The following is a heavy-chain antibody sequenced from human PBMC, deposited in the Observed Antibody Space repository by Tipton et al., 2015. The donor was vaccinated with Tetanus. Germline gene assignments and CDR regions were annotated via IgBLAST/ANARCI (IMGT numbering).Heavy chain of an antibody. V-gene: IGHV5-10-1*01. D-gene: IGHD2-8*01. J-gene: IGHJ4*02. CDR3: ARAHCTDGVCNFDF. Sequence: QLVQSGAEVKKPGESLRISCKVSGQTFTTYWISWVRQMPGKGLEWMGRIDPSESYTIYNPSLQGHVTISADKSISTAYVQWSGLKASDTSVFYCARAHCTDGVCNFDFWGQGALVTVAS. CDR2: IDPSESYT. CDR1: GQTFTTYW.